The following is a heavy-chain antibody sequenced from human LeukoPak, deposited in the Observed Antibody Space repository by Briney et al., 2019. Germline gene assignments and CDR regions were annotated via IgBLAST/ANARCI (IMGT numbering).Heavy chain of an antibody. Sequence: GGSLRLSCAASGFTFSSYAMSWIRQAPGKGLEWVSYISSSGSTIYYADSVKGRFTISRDNAKNSLYLQMNSLRAEDTAVYYCARGYSSSWVDYWGQGTLVTVSS. CDR2: ISSSGSTI. D-gene: IGHD6-13*01. CDR3: ARGYSSSWVDY. V-gene: IGHV3-11*01. CDR1: GFTFSSYA. J-gene: IGHJ4*02.